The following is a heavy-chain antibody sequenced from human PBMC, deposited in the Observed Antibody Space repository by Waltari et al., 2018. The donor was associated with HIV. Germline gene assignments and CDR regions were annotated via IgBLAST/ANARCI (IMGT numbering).Heavy chain of an antibody. D-gene: IGHD6-13*01. Sequence: QVQLVESGGGVVQPGRSLRLSCAAAGFTFGSYAMPGVRQAPGKGRGWVAVISYDGSNKYYADSVKGRFTISRDNSKNTLYLQMNSLRAEDTAVYYCARGDPSIAAAATGSFFDYWGQGTLVTVSS. CDR2: ISYDGSNK. V-gene: IGHV3-30*04. J-gene: IGHJ4*02. CDR1: GFTFGSYA. CDR3: ARGDPSIAAAATGSFFDY.